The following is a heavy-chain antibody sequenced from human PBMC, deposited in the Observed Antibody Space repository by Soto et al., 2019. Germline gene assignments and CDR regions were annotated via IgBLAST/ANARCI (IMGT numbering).Heavy chain of an antibody. J-gene: IGHJ4*02. CDR3: ARAGTGGWYFDY. D-gene: IGHD6-19*01. CDR2: IWSDGSNE. CDR1: GFTFISYG. Sequence: QVQLVESGGGVVQPGRSLRLSCAASGFTFISYGMHWVRQAPGKGLEWVAVIWSDGSNEFYADSVKGRFTISRDNSKNTLYLQMNSLRAEDTAVYYCARAGTGGWYFDYWGQGTLVTVSS. V-gene: IGHV3-33*01.